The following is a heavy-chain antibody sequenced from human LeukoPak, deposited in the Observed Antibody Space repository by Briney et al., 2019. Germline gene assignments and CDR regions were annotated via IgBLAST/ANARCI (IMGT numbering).Heavy chain of an antibody. Sequence: SETLSLTCSVSGDSIRSFFWSWIRQPPGKGLEWIGYIYYTGSTNYNPSLKSRVAISVDTSKNQFSLNLTSVTAADTAVYYCARGMAAAETRARNYYMDVWGEGTTVTVSS. CDR1: GDSIRSFF. V-gene: IGHV4-59*01. CDR3: ARGMAAAETRARNYYMDV. J-gene: IGHJ6*03. D-gene: IGHD6-13*01. CDR2: IYYTGST.